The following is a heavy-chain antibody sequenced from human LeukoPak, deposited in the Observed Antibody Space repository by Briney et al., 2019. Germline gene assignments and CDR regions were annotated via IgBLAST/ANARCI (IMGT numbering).Heavy chain of an antibody. Sequence: GGSLRLSCAASGFTVSSNYMSWVRQAPGKGLEWVSVIYSGGSTFYADSVRGRLTISRDNSKNTLYLQMSSLRAEDTAVYHCARGTSWPQWFDPWGQGTLVSVSS. CDR2: IYSGGST. J-gene: IGHJ5*02. V-gene: IGHV3-53*01. CDR1: GFTVSSNY. D-gene: IGHD3-10*01. CDR3: ARGTSWPQWFDP.